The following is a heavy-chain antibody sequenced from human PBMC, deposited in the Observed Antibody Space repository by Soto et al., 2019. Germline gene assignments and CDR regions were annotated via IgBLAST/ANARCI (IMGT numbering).Heavy chain of an antibody. CDR3: AKSKGGTANGMDV. CDR1: GFNFDAYV. CDR2: INWNGDST. V-gene: IGHV3-20*04. Sequence: PGGSLRLSCAASGFNFDAYVMSWVRQAPGKGLEWVSGINWNGDSTGYADSVKGRFTISRDNARNSLYLQMNSLRAEDRASYYCAKSKGGTANGMDVWGQGTTVTVSS. J-gene: IGHJ6*02. D-gene: IGHD2-21*02.